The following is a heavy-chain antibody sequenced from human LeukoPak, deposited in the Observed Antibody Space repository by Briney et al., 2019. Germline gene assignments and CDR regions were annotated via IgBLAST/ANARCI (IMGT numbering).Heavy chain of an antibody. CDR1: GGSISSYY. D-gene: IGHD5-12*01. CDR2: IYTSGST. Sequence: SETLSLTCTVSGGSISSYYWSWVRQPAGKGLEWIGRIYTSGSTNYNPSLKRRITISVDTSQNQFSLKLSSVTAADTAVNYCARDGYSGSDALWGQGTLVTVSS. J-gene: IGHJ4*02. V-gene: IGHV4-4*07. CDR3: ARDGYSGSDAL.